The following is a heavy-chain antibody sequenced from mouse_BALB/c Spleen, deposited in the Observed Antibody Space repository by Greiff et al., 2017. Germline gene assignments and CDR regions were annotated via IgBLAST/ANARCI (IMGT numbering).Heavy chain of an antibody. J-gene: IGHJ2*01. CDR2: ISSGGST. Sequence: EGKLMESGGGLVKPGGSLKLSCAASGFTFSSYAMSWVRQTPEKRLEWVASISSGGSTYYPDSVKGRFTISRDNARNILYLQMSSLRSEDTAMYYCARGLIIRGDYFDYWGQGTTLTVSS. D-gene: IGHD1-1*01. CDR3: ARGLIIRGDYFDY. V-gene: IGHV5-6-5*01. CDR1: GFTFSSYA.